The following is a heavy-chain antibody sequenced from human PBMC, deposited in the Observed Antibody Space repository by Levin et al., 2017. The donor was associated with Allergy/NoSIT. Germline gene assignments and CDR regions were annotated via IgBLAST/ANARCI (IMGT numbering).Heavy chain of an antibody. J-gene: IGHJ4*02. CDR3: ASPDCSGGSCYGDFDY. CDR2: IIPILGIA. CDR1: GGTFSSYT. Sequence: KISCKASGGTFSSYTISWVRQAPGQGLEWMGRIIPILGIANYAQKFQGRVTITADKSTSTAYMELSSLRSEDTAVYYCASPDCSGGSCYGDFDYWGQGTLVTVSS. D-gene: IGHD2-15*01. V-gene: IGHV1-69*02.